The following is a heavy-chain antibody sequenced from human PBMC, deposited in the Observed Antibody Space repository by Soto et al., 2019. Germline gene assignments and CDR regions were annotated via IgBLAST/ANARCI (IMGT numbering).Heavy chain of an antibody. CDR2: VFWDDDK. Sequence: QITLKESGPTLVKPTQTLTLTCSFSGFSLSSNGGGVGWIRQPPGKALEFLALVFWDDDKRYSPSLWSRVTITHGTAKDQVVLTMTNMDPVDTAMYYCAPNFRGSGSCTGDRFDSWGQGTAVIVSS. CDR1: GFSLSSNGGG. V-gene: IGHV2-5*02. CDR3: APNFRGSGSCTGDRFDS. D-gene: IGHD3-10*01. J-gene: IGHJ5*01.